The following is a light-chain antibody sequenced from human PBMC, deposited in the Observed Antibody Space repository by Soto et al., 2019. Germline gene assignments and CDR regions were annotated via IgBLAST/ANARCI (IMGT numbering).Light chain of an antibody. J-gene: IGKJ5*01. CDR2: AAS. CDR3: QQLNSFPIT. CDR1: QGISDD. Sequence: IQITQSPSSLSASVGDRVTITCRSSQGISDDLGWYQQKAGKAPNLLISAASRLPSGVPARFSGRGSGTEFTLTITSLQPEDFAPYYCQQLNSFPITFGQGTRLEIK. V-gene: IGKV1-17*01.